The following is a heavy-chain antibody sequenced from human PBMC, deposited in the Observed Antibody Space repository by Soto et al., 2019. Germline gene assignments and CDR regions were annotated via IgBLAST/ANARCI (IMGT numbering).Heavy chain of an antibody. CDR1: GFTFSSYA. CDR3: AKRATGTYFDY. V-gene: IGHV3-23*01. CDR2: ISGSGDST. Sequence: EVQLLESGGGLVQPGGSLRLSCAASGFTFSSYAMSWVRQAPGKGLEWVSVISGSGDSTYYADSVKGWFTISRDNSKNTLYLQMNSRRAEDTAVYYCAKRATGTYFDYWGQGTLVTVSS. J-gene: IGHJ4*02. D-gene: IGHD1-1*01.